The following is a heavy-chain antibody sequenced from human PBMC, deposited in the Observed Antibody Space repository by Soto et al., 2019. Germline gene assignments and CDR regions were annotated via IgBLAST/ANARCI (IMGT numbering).Heavy chain of an antibody. CDR3: ARGGGIGYVLSVAFDI. D-gene: IGHD5-12*01. J-gene: IGHJ3*02. CDR1: GGSFSGYY. CDR2: INHSGST. Sequence: SETLSLTCAVYGGSFSGYYWSWIRQPPGKGLEWIGEINHSGSTNYNPSLKSRVTISVDTSKNQFSLKLSSVTAADTAVYYCARGGGIGYVLSVAFDIWGQGTMVTVSS. V-gene: IGHV4-34*01.